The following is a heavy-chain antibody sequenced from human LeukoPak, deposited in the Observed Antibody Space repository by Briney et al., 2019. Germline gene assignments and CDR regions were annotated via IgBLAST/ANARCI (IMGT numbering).Heavy chain of an antibody. J-gene: IGHJ4*02. V-gene: IGHV1-69*13. CDR2: IIPIFGTA. CDR1: GGTFSSYA. Sequence: ASVKVSCKASGGTFSSYAISWVRQAPGQGLEWMGGIIPIFGTANYAQKFQGRVTITADESTSTAYMELSSPRSEDTAVYYCARDPGPDYYDSSGYYDYWGQGTLVTVSS. CDR3: ARDPGPDYYDSSGYYDY. D-gene: IGHD3-22*01.